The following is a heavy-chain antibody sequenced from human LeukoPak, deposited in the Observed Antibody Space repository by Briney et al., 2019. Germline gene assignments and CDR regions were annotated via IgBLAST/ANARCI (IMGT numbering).Heavy chain of an antibody. Sequence: GASVTVSCTASGGTFSSYAISWVRQAPGQGLEWMGWISAYNGNTNYAQKLQGRVTMTTDTSTSTACMELGSLRSDDTAVYYCARDRPYSSSWYNWFDPWGQGTLVTVSS. CDR1: GGTFSSYA. J-gene: IGHJ5*02. V-gene: IGHV1-18*01. CDR2: ISAYNGNT. D-gene: IGHD6-13*01. CDR3: ARDRPYSSSWYNWFDP.